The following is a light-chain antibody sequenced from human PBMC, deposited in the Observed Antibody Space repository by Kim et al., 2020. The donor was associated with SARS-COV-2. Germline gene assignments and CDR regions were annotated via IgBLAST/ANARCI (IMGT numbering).Light chain of an antibody. CDR2: EVD. CDR3: SSYIRGSTNYV. Sequence: QSITISCTGTSSDVGGYKYVSWYQQHPGKAPKLVIYEVDNRPSGVSIRFSGSQSGNTASLTISGLQAEDEADYYCSSYIRGSTNYVFGTGTKVTVL. V-gene: IGLV2-14*01. J-gene: IGLJ1*01. CDR1: SSDVGGYKY.